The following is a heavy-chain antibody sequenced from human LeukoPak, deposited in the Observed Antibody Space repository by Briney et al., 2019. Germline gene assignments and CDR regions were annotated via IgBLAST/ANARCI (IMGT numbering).Heavy chain of an antibody. V-gene: IGHV3-23*01. CDR3: AKDSEYCGGDCYWYFQH. D-gene: IGHD2-21*02. J-gene: IGHJ1*01. Sequence: GGSLRLSCTASGITFSRNTMSWVRQASGKGLEWVSAISASGGSTYYADSVKGRFTISRDNSKNTLYLQMNSLRAEDTAVYYCAKDSEYCGGDCYWYFQHWGQGTLVTVSS. CDR2: ISASGGST. CDR1: GITFSRNT.